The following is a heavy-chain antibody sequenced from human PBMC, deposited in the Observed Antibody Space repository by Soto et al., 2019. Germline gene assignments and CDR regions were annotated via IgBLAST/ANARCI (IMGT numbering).Heavy chain of an antibody. D-gene: IGHD5-18*01. J-gene: IGHJ4*02. CDR2: IYYSGST. CDR3: AREDTAMVGFDY. V-gene: IGHV4-61*08. Sequence: PSETLSLTCTVSGGSISSGGYYWSWIRQHPGKGLEWIGYIYYSGSTNYNPSLKSRVTISVDTSKNQFSLKLSSVTAADTAVYYCAREDTAMVGFDYWGQGTLVTVSS. CDR1: GGSISSGGYY.